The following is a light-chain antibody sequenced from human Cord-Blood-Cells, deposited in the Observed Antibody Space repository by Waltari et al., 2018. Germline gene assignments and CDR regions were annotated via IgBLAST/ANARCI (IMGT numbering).Light chain of an antibody. CDR1: SSDAGGYNY. J-gene: IGLJ1*01. CDR2: EVS. CDR3: SSYTSSSTLYV. V-gene: IGLV2-14*01. Sequence: QSALTQPAPVSGSPGHSITISCTETSSDAGGYNYVSWYQQHPGKAPKLMIYEVSNRPSGVSNRFSGSKSGNTASLTISGLQAEDEADYYCSSYTSSSTLYVFGTGTKVTVL.